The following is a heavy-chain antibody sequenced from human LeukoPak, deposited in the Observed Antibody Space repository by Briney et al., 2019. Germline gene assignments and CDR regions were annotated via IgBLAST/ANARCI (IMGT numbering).Heavy chain of an antibody. V-gene: IGHV1-58*01. CDR3: AADPFHCSGGSCDSSGFDY. D-gene: IGHD2-15*01. CDR1: GFTSTSSA. Sequence: GASVKVSCKASGFTSTSSAVQWVRQARGQRLEWIGWIVVGRGNTNYAQKFQDRVTITRDMSTTTVSMELSSLRFEDTAVYYCAADPFHCSGGSCDSSGFDYWGQGTLVTVSS. CDR2: IVVGRGNT. J-gene: IGHJ4*02.